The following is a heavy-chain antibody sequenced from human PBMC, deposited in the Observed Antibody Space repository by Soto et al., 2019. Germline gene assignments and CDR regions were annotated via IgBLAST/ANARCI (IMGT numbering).Heavy chain of an antibody. J-gene: IGHJ6*02. CDR3: VKELLWFGELFDV. CDR1: GFTFSSYA. D-gene: IGHD3-10*01. V-gene: IGHV3-64D*06. Sequence: GESLKISCSASGFTFSSYAMHWIRQAPGKGLEYVSAISSNGGSTYYADSVKGRFTISRDNSKNTLYLQMSSLRAEDTAVYYCVKELLWFGELFDVWGQGTTVNVSS. CDR2: ISSNGGST.